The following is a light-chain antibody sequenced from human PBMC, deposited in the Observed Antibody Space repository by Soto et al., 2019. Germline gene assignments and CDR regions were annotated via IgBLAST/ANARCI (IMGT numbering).Light chain of an antibody. V-gene: IGKV3-20*01. CDR1: QSVTNNY. CDR3: HQYGSSPPYT. CDR2: GSS. Sequence: EVVLTQSPGTLSLSPGERATLSCRASQSVTNNYLAWYQQRPGQAPRLLIFGSSDRATGIPERFSGSGSGTDFTLTISRLEPEDFAVYYCHQYGSSPPYTFGQGTKLEIK. J-gene: IGKJ2*01.